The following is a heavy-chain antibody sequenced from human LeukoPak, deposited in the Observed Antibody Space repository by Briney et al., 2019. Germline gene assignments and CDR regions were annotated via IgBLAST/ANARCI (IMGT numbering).Heavy chain of an antibody. V-gene: IGHV4-39*07. CDR1: GDSFSSVDYY. Sequence: SETLSLTCTVSGDSFSSVDYYWGWIRQPPGKGLEWIGNIYYSGSTYYNPSLKSRVTISVDTSKNQFSLKLSSVTAADTAVYYCARRPNLTYYYGSGSSFRFDPWGQGTLVTVSS. CDR2: IYYSGST. J-gene: IGHJ5*02. D-gene: IGHD3-10*01. CDR3: ARRPNLTYYYGSGSSFRFDP.